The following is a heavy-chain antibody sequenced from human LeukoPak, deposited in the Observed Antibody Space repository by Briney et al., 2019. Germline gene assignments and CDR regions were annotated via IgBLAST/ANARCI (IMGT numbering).Heavy chain of an antibody. V-gene: IGHV3-23*01. CDR2: ISSSGTNT. CDR3: ATERGDSPDY. CDR1: GFTFSSYA. D-gene: IGHD2-21*01. J-gene: IGHJ4*02. Sequence: GGSLRLSCAASGFTFSSYAMSWVRQAPGKGLEWVSGISSSGTNTYYADSVKGRFTIPRDNSKNTLYLQMNNLRAEDTAVYYCATERGDSPDYWGQGTLVTVSS.